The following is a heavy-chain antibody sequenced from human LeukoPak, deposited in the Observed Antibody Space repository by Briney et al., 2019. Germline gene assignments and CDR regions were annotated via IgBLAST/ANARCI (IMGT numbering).Heavy chain of an antibody. CDR3: ARSSCGYSGYDYVPGYYYYGMDV. V-gene: IGHV1-69*13. D-gene: IGHD5-12*01. CDR2: IIPIFGTA. CDR1: GGTFSSYA. J-gene: IGHJ6*02. Sequence: SVKVSCKASGGTFSSYAISWVRQAPGQGLEWMGGIIPIFGTANYAQKFQGRVTITADESTSTAYMELSSLRSEDTAVYYCARSSCGYSGYDYVPGYYYYGMDVWGQGTTVTVSS.